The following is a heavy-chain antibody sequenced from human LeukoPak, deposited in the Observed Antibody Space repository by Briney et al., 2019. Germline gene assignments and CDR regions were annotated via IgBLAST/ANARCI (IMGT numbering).Heavy chain of an antibody. D-gene: IGHD5-24*01. Sequence: PGGSLRLSCAASGFTFSDHYMDWVRQAPGKGLEWVGRTRNKADSYTTDYAASVKGRFSISREDSQNSLFLQMNSLKTEDTAVYYCARDTRDGIDYWGQGTLVTVSS. CDR1: GFTFSDHY. CDR2: TRNKADSYTT. J-gene: IGHJ4*02. CDR3: ARDTRDGIDY. V-gene: IGHV3-72*01.